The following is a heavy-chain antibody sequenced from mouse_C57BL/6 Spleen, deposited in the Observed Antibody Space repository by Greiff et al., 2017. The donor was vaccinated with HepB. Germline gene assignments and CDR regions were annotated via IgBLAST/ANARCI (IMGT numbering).Heavy chain of an antibody. D-gene: IGHD1-1*01. CDR2: INPSNGGT. CDR3: SSEGIITTGLYAIDY. J-gene: IGHJ4*01. CDR1: GYTFTSYW. V-gene: IGHV1-53*01. Sequence: VQLQQPGTELVKPGASVKLSCKASGYTFTSYWMHWVKQRPGQGLEWIGNINPSNGGTNYNEKFKSKDTLAVDKSSSTAYMQHSSLTSVDSAVSSLSSEGIITTGLYAIDYWGQGTSVTVSS.